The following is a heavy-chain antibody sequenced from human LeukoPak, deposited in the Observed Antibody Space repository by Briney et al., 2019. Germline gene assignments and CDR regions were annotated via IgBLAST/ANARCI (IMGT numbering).Heavy chain of an antibody. V-gene: IGHV1-69*04. Sequence: SVKVSCKASGGTFSSYAISWVRQAPGQGLEWMGRIIPILGIANYAQKFQGRVTITADKSTSTVYMELSSLRSEDTAVYYCAREPRDGYNEDAFDIWGQGTMVTVSS. D-gene: IGHD5-12*01. CDR2: IIPILGIA. CDR3: AREPRDGYNEDAFDI. J-gene: IGHJ3*02. CDR1: GGTFSSYA.